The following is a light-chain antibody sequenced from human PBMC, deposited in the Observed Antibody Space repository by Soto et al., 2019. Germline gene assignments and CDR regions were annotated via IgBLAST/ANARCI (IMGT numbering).Light chain of an antibody. CDR1: RSFASSY. V-gene: IGKV3-20*01. J-gene: IGKJ5*01. Sequence: TQSPSSLSASVGDRATLSCRASRSFASSYLAWYQHKPGQAPRLLIYAASSRATGIPDRFIGSGSGTDFTLTISRLEPDDSAVYYCHHYDSSPPYTFGQGTRLEIK. CDR3: HHYDSSPPYT. CDR2: AAS.